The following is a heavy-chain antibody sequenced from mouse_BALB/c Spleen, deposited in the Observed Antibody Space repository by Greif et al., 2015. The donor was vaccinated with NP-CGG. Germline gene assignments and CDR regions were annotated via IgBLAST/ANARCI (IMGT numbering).Heavy chain of an antibody. D-gene: IGHD2-4*01. J-gene: IGHJ3*01. CDR1: GFSLTSYG. CDR3: AKEGDYDYDGTWFAY. CDR2: IWRGGST. Sequence: VHLVESGPGLVQPSQSLSITCTVSGFSLTSYGVHWVRQSPGKGLEWLGVIWRGGSTDYNAAFMSRLSITKDNSKSQVFFKMNSLQADDTAIYYCAKEGDYDYDGTWFAYWGQGTLVTVSA. V-gene: IGHV2-5*01.